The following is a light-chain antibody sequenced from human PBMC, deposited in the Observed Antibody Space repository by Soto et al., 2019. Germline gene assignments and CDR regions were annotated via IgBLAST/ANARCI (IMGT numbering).Light chain of an antibody. Sequence: QSALTQPASVSGSPGQSITISCTGTSSDVGGYNYVSWYQQHPGKAPKFMIYEVSNRPSGVSNRFSGSKSGNTASLTISGLQAEDEADYYCSSYTSSSTHWVFGGGTQLPS. CDR3: SSYTSSSTHWV. V-gene: IGLV2-14*01. J-gene: IGLJ3*02. CDR1: SSDVGGYNY. CDR2: EVS.